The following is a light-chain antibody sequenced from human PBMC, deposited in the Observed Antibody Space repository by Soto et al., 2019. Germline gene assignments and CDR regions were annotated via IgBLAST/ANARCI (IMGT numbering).Light chain of an antibody. CDR1: QNINTY. Sequence: DIQMTQSPYSLSAAVGDRVTIACRASQNINTYLNWYQQKPGKAPKLLMFDAASLQSGVPSRFSGSGSRTDFILTITSLQPGDFATYYCQQTSSAPFTFGPGTKVDIK. V-gene: IGKV1-39*01. CDR3: QQTSSAPFT. CDR2: DAA. J-gene: IGKJ3*01.